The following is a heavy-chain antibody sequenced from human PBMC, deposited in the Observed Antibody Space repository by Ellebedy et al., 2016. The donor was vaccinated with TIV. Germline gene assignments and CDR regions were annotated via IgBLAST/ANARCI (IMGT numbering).Heavy chain of an antibody. D-gene: IGHD6-19*01. Sequence: ASVKVSXKASGGIFSTYGINWVRQAPGHGLEWMGGITPIFGRANYAQKFQGRVIITADESTTTAYMELSSLRFEDTAVYYCARGWTVAGSPDPSFFWGQGTLVTVSS. CDR2: ITPIFGRA. CDR1: GGIFSTYG. J-gene: IGHJ4*02. V-gene: IGHV1-69*13. CDR3: ARGWTVAGSPDPSFF.